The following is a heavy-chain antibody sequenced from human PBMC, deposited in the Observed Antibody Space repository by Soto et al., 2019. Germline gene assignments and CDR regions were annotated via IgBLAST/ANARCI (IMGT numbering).Heavy chain of an antibody. CDR1: GGTFSSYA. CDR3: ARESRYRSGGSCYFLPGIDY. Sequence: QVQLVQSGAEVKKPGSSVKVSCKASGGTFSSYAIRWVRQAPGQWLEWMGGIIPICGTANYAQKFQGRVTITADESTRTAYMELSSLRSEDTAVYYCARESRYRSGGSCYFLPGIDYWGQGTLVTVSS. CDR2: IIPICGTA. D-gene: IGHD2-15*01. J-gene: IGHJ4*02. V-gene: IGHV1-69*12.